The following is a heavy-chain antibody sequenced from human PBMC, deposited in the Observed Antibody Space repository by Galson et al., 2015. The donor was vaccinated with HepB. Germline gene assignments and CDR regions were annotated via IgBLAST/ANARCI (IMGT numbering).Heavy chain of an antibody. D-gene: IGHD2-15*01. J-gene: IGHJ2*01. CDR1: GFTFTSSA. CDR3: AAVLGSHRGPNWYFDL. CDR2: IVVGSGNT. Sequence: SVKVSCKASGFTFTSSAMQWVRQARGQRLEWIGWIVVGSGNTNYAQKFQERVTITRDMFTSTAYMELSSLRSEDTAVYYCAAVLGSHRGPNWYFDLWGRGTLVTVSS. V-gene: IGHV1-58*02.